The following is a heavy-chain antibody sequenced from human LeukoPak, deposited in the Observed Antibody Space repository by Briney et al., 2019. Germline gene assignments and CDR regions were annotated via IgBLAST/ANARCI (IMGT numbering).Heavy chain of an antibody. Sequence: GGSLRLSCAASGFTFSSYGMHWVRQAPGKGLEWVAVISYDGSNKYYADSVKGRFTISRDNSKNTLYLQMNSLRAEDTAVYYCAKGSRWGTVTTRPYYYYYGMDVWGQGTTVTVSS. CDR1: GFTFSSYG. CDR3: AKGSRWGTVTTRPYYYYYGMDV. V-gene: IGHV3-30*18. J-gene: IGHJ6*02. D-gene: IGHD4-17*01. CDR2: ISYDGSNK.